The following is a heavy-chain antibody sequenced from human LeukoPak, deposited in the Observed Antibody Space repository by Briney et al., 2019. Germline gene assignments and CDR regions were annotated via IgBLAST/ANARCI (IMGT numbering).Heavy chain of an antibody. J-gene: IGHJ4*02. D-gene: IGHD5-24*01. CDR2: IYTSGST. V-gene: IGHV4-61*02. CDR3: ARDSRWLQSLDY. CDR1: GGSISSGSYY. Sequence: SQTLCLTCTVSGGSISSGSYYWSWIRQPAGKGLEWIGRIYTSGSTNYNPSLKSRVTISVDTSKNQFSLKLSSVTAADTAVYYCARDSRWLQSLDYWGQGTLVTVSS.